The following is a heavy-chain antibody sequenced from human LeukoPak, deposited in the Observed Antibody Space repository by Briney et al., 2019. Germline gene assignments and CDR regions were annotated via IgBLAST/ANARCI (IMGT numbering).Heavy chain of an antibody. V-gene: IGHV3-9*01. J-gene: IGHJ6*02. CDR2: ISWNSGSI. D-gene: IGHD3-10*01. CDR1: GFTFDDYA. Sequence: GGSLRLSCAASGFTFDDYAMHWVRQAPGKGLEWVSGISWNSGSIGYADSVKGRFTISRDNAKNSLYLQMNSLRAEDTALYYCARGLVGFSYYYGMDVWGQGTTVTVSS. CDR3: ARGLVGFSYYYGMDV.